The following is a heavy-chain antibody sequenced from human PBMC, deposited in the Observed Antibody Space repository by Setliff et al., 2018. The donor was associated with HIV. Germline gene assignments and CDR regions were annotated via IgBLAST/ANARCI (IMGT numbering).Heavy chain of an antibody. CDR3: ARALDSSADIEGYFDF. Sequence: ASVKVSCKASGYTFIGYNMHWVRQAPGQGLEWMGWINPSSGGTNYAQKFQGRVIMTRDTSISTAYMELRRLRSDDTAVYYCARALDSSADIEGYFDFWGQGMLVTVSS. J-gene: IGHJ4*02. CDR1: GYTFIGYN. CDR2: INPSSGGT. D-gene: IGHD2-15*01. V-gene: IGHV1-2*02.